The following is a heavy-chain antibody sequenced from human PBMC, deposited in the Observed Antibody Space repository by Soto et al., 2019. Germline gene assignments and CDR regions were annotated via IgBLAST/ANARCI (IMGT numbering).Heavy chain of an antibody. CDR2: INPSGGTT. J-gene: IGHJ4*02. Sequence: QVQLVQSGAEVKKPGGSVKVSCKASGYTFSDYRMHWVRQAPGQGLECMGIINPSGGTTTYAQKFQGRVPMTRDTSTSTFYMDLSSLTSEDPAVYYCARDGPHRWIDYWGQRTLVTVSS. V-gene: IGHV1-46*01. CDR1: GYTFSDYR. CDR3: ARDGPHRWIDY.